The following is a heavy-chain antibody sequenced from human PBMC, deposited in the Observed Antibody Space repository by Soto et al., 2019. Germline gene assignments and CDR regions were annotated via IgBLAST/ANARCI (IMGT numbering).Heavy chain of an antibody. CDR1: GGSISSSSYY. D-gene: IGHD2-2*01. V-gene: IGHV4-39*01. CDR3: ARQGTEDIVVVPAAISY. CDR2: IYYSGST. Sequence: QLQLQESGPGLVKPSETLSLTCTVSGGSISSSSYYWGWIRQPPGKGLEWIGSIYYSGSTYYNPSLKSRVTISVDTSKNQFSLKLSCVTAADTAVYYCARQGTEDIVVVPAAISYWGQGTLVTVSS. J-gene: IGHJ4*02.